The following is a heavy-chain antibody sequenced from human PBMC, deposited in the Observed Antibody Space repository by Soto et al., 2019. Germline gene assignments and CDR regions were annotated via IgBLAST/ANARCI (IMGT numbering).Heavy chain of an antibody. CDR3: ASAYGDDAEDFEH. Sequence: PSETLSLTCTVSGGTISNADSYWRWLRQAQVKGLEWVGYIYYCGSTYYNPSPRSRVALSVDTSKNQFSLTLSSVPAAATAVYCCASAYGDDAEDFEHWGQGSQVTSS. CDR2: IYYCGST. V-gene: IGHV4-30-4*01. J-gene: IGHJ1*01. CDR1: GGTISNADSY. D-gene: IGHD4-17*01.